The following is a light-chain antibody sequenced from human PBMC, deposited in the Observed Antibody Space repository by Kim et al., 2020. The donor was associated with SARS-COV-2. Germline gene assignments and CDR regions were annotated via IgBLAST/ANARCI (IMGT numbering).Light chain of an antibody. CDR1: QSVVNY. CDR2: DAT. J-gene: IGKJ4*01. CDR3: QQRSGWPLT. V-gene: IGKV3-11*01. Sequence: EIVLTQSPGTLPLFPGERATLSCRASQSVVNYVAWYQQKPGQAPRLLIYDATIRATGIPTRFSGSGSGTHFTLTISSLEPEDFGVYYCQQRSGWPLTFGGGTKVDIK.